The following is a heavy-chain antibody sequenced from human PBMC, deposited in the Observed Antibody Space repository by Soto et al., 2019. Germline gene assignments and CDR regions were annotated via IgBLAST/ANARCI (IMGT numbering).Heavy chain of an antibody. J-gene: IGHJ6*02. CDR2: IYYSGST. D-gene: IGHD3-10*01. V-gene: IGHV4-61*01. Sequence: PSETLSLTCTVSGGSVSSGSYYWSWIRQPPGKGLACIGYIYYSGSTNYNPSLKSRVTISVDTSKNQFSLKLTSVTAADTAVYYCARVSGIYYYGMDVWGQGTTVTVSS. CDR3: ARVSGIYYYGMDV. CDR1: GGSVSSGSYY.